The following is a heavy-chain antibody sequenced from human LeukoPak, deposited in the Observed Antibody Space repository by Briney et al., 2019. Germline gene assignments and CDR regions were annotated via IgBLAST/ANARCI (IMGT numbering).Heavy chain of an antibody. D-gene: IGHD2-15*01. Sequence: PSEPLSLTCTALGGSFSSYYWSWIGQPPGKGLEWIGYIDFIGSTYYNPSLKSRVTISVDRSKNKFSLKLSSVTAADTAVYYCANADRYCSSGSCPVPDAFDFWGQGTMVTVSS. V-gene: IGHV4-59*12. CDR2: IDFIGST. CDR1: GGSFSSYY. J-gene: IGHJ3*01. CDR3: ANADRYCSSGSCPVPDAFDF.